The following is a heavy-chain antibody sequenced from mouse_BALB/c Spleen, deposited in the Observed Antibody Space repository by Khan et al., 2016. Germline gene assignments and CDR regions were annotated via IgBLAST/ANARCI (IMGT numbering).Heavy chain of an antibody. D-gene: IGHD1-1*01. CDR3: ASYYGSSYDYFDY. CDR2: IYPGDGDT. V-gene: IGHV1-87*01. J-gene: IGHJ2*01. CDR1: GYTFTSYW. Sequence: QIQLVQSGAELARPGASVKLSCKASGYTFTSYWMQWVKQRPGQGLEWIGAIYPGDGDTRYTQKFKGKATLTADKSSSTAYMQLSSLASEDSAVYYCASYYGSSYDYFDYWGQGTTRTVSS.